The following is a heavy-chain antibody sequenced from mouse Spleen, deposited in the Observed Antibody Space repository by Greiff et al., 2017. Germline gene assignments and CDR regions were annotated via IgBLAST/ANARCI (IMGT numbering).Heavy chain of an antibody. CDR3: ARRKNYDYDEAWFAY. V-gene: IGHV5-6*01. Sequence: EVQVVESGGDLVKPGGSLKLSCAASGFTFSSYGMSWVRQTPDKRLEWVATISSGGSYTYYPDSVKGRFTISRDNAKNTLYLQMSSLKSEDTAMYYCARRKNYDYDEAWFAYWGQGTLVTVSA. CDR1: GFTFSSYG. J-gene: IGHJ3*01. CDR2: ISSGGSYT. D-gene: IGHD2-4*01.